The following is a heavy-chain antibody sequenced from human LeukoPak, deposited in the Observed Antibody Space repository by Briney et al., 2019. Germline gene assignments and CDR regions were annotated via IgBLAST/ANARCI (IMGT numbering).Heavy chain of an antibody. D-gene: IGHD3-10*01. CDR3: ARRPSESRDMVRGVIIREDYYYYMDV. CDR1: GGTFSSYA. V-gene: IGHV1-69*04. CDR2: IIPILGIA. Sequence: GASVKVSCKASGGTFSSYAISWVRQAPGQGLEWMGRIIPILGIANYAQKFQGRVTTTADKSTSTAYMELSSLRSEDTAVYYCARRPSESRDMVRGVIIREDYYYYMDVWGKGTTVTVSS. J-gene: IGHJ6*03.